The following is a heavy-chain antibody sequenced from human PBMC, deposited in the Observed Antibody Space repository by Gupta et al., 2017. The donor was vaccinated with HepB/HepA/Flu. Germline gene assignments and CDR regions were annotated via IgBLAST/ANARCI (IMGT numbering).Heavy chain of an antibody. Sequence: QVQLVESGGGVVQPGRPLRLSCAASGFTFSSYGMHWVRQAPGKGLEWVAVISYDGSNKYYADSVKGRFTISRDNSKNTLYLQMNSLRAEDTAVYYCAKDLSYCGGDCYGFDYWGQGTLVTVSS. J-gene: IGHJ4*02. CDR3: AKDLSYCGGDCYGFDY. CDR2: ISYDGSNK. D-gene: IGHD2-21*02. V-gene: IGHV3-30*18. CDR1: GFTFSSYG.